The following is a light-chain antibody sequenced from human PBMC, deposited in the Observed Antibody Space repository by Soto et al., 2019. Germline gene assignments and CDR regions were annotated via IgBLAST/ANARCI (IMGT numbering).Light chain of an antibody. CDR2: EVS. CDR1: SSDVGGYNY. J-gene: IGLJ1*01. Sequence: QSVLTQPASVSGSPGQSITISCTGTSSDVGGYNYVSWYQQHPGKAPKLMLYEVSNRPSGISNRFSGSKSGNMASLTISGLQAEDEADYYCSSYTSSSTLCVFGTGTKVTVL. CDR3: SSYTSSSTLCV. V-gene: IGLV2-14*01.